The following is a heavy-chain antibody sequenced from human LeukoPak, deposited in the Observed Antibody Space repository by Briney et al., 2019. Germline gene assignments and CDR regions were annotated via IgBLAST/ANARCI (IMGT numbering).Heavy chain of an antibody. V-gene: IGHV4-59*01. J-gene: IGHJ4*02. CDR2: IYYNGYT. D-gene: IGHD1/OR15-1a*01. Sequence: SETLSLTCTVSGGSIGTYYWSWIRQPPGKGLEWIGYIYYNGYTDYNPSLTSRVTISLHTSKNQFSLNLSSVTAADTAVYYCARDRHWTNDWVFDFWGQGTLVTVSS. CDR3: ARDRHWTNDWVFDF. CDR1: GGSIGTYY.